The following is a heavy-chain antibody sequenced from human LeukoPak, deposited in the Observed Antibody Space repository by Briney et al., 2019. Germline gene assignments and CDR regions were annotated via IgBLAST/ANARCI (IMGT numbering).Heavy chain of an antibody. V-gene: IGHV3-23*01. Sequence: GGSLRLSCAASGFTFTSYAMSWVRQAPGKGLKWVSAISGSGGSTYYADSVKGRFTISRDNSKNTLYLQMNSLRAEDTAVYYCAKDLSGDEDYWGQGTLVTASS. CDR3: AKDLSGDEDY. J-gene: IGHJ4*02. D-gene: IGHD3-10*01. CDR2: ISGSGGST. CDR1: GFTFTSYA.